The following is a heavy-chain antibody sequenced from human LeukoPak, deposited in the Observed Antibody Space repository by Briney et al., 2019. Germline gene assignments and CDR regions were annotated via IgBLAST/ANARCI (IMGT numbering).Heavy chain of an antibody. J-gene: IGHJ6*02. Sequence: PGRSLRLSCAASGFTFSSYAMHWVRQAPGKGLEWVAVISYDGSNKYYADSVKGRLTISRDNSKNTLYLQMNSLRAEDTAVYYCARGSTVTTEDYYYGMDVWGQGTTVTVSS. D-gene: IGHD4-17*01. CDR2: ISYDGSNK. V-gene: IGHV3-30-3*01. CDR1: GFTFSSYA. CDR3: ARGSTVTTEDYYYGMDV.